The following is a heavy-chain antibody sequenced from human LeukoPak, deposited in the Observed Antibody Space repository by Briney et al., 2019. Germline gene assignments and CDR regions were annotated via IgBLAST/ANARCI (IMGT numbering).Heavy chain of an antibody. CDR1: GGSISSGGYY. J-gene: IGHJ4*02. CDR3: ARTYDSSGYFQYYFDY. Sequence: SQTLSLTCTVSGGSISSGGYYWSWIRQHPGKGLEWIGYIYYSGSTYYNPSLKSRVTISVDTSKNQFSLKLSSVTAADTAVYYCARTYDSSGYFQYYFDYWGQGTLVTVSS. D-gene: IGHD3-22*01. CDR2: IYYSGST. V-gene: IGHV4-31*03.